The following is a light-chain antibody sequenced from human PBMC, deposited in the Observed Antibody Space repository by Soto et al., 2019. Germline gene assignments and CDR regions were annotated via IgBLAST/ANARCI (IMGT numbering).Light chain of an antibody. J-gene: IGKJ1*01. V-gene: IGKV3-15*01. CDR2: VAS. CDR3: QQYKDWPRR. CDR1: QSVSSY. Sequence: EMVMTQSPATLSVSPGERATLSCRASQSVSSYLACYQQKPGQPPRLLIYVASTRAAGIPARFSGSRSRTKFTLTISSLQSEDFAVYYCQQYKDWPRRFGQGTKVEIK.